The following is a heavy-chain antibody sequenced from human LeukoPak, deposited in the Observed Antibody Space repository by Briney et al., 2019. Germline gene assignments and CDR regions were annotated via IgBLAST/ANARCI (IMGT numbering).Heavy chain of an antibody. CDR3: ARAPSPLAVAGTDY. CDR2: ISSSSNHK. V-gene: IGHV3-21*01. Sequence: GGSLRLSCAASGFTFSSYTMNWVRQAPGKGLEWVSSISSSSNHKYYADSVKGRFTISRDNAKNSQYLQMNSLRAEDTAVYYCARAPSPLAVAGTDYWGQGTLVTVSS. CDR1: GFTFSSYT. J-gene: IGHJ4*02. D-gene: IGHD6-19*01.